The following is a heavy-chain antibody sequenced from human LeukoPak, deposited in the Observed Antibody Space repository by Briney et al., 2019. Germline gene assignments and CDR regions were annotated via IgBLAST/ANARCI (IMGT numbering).Heavy chain of an antibody. CDR3: ARRSVAGATTGYYYDS. Sequence: GGSLRLSCAASGFTFTNYWMTWVRQAPGKGLEWVANINQVGSEKIYVDSVKGRFTISRDNAKNSVYLQMSSLRVDDTAFYYCARRSVAGATTGYYYDSWGQGTLVTVSS. CDR1: GFTFTNYW. CDR2: INQVGSEK. V-gene: IGHV3-7*03. D-gene: IGHD1-26*01. J-gene: IGHJ4*02.